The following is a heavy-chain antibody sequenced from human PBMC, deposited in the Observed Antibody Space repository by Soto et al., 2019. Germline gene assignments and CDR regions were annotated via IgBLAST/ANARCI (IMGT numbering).Heavy chain of an antibody. CDR1: GFTFSNYA. D-gene: IGHD2-2*01. V-gene: IGHV3-23*01. Sequence: EVQLLESGGGLVQPGGSLRLSCAVSGFTFSNYAMSWVRQAPGKGLEWVSGISGSGDSTNYGDSVKGRFTISRDNVKNTLYLQMNSLRAEDTAVYYCARRLYCSSSSCYAVDYWGQGTLVTVSS. CDR2: ISGSGDST. J-gene: IGHJ4*02. CDR3: ARRLYCSSSSCYAVDY.